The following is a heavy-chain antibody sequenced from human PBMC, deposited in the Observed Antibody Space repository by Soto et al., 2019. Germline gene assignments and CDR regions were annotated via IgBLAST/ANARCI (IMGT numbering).Heavy chain of an antibody. CDR2: ISYDGSNK. CDR1: GFTFSSYA. CDR3: ARARTPYFRAAARLYYYYGMDV. Sequence: QVQLVESGGGVVQPGRSLRLSCAASGFTFSSYAMHWVRQAPGKGLEWVAVISYDGSNKYYADSVKGRFTISRDNSKNTLYLQMNSLRAEDTAVYYCARARTPYFRAAARLYYYYGMDVWGQGTTVTVSS. V-gene: IGHV3-30-3*01. D-gene: IGHD6-6*01. J-gene: IGHJ6*02.